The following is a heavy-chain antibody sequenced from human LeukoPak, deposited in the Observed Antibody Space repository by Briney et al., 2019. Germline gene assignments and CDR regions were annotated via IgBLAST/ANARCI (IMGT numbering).Heavy chain of an antibody. CDR2: IKSKTDGGTT. D-gene: IGHD2-8*02. V-gene: IGHV3-15*01. Sequence: GGSLRLSCAASGLTFNNTWMSWVRQAPGKGLEWVGRIKSKTDGGTTDYAAPVKGRFTISRDDSKNTLFLQMNSLKTEDTAVYYCNTDSLVRNFWGQGTLVTVSS. CDR3: NTDSLVRNF. J-gene: IGHJ4*02. CDR1: GLTFNNTW.